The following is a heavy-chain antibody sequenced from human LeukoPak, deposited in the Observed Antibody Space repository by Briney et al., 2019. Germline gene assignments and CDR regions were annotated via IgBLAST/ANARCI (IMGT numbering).Heavy chain of an antibody. CDR2: IYYSGST. D-gene: IGHD2-2*01. CDR1: SGSISSYY. Sequence: SETLSLTCTVSSGSISSYYWSWIRLPPGKGLEWIGYIYYSGSTNYNPSLKRRVTMSVDTSKNQFSLKLSSVTAADTAVYYCARERGYCTTTTCYARFDPWGQGTLVTVSS. J-gene: IGHJ5*02. V-gene: IGHV4-59*01. CDR3: ARERGYCTTTTCYARFDP.